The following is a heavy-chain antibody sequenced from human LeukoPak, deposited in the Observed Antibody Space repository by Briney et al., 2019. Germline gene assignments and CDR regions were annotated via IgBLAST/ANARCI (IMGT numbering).Heavy chain of an antibody. D-gene: IGHD6-19*01. CDR1: GYTFTSYG. V-gene: IGHV1-18*01. CDR3: ARGAATVASTLFLRH. CDR2: ISAYNGNT. Sequence: ASVKVSCKASGYTFTSYGVSWVRQAPGQGLEWMGWISAYNGNTNYAQKLQGRVTMTTDTSTSTAYMELRSLRSDDTAVYYCARGAATVASTLFLRHWGQGTMVTVSS. J-gene: IGHJ1*01.